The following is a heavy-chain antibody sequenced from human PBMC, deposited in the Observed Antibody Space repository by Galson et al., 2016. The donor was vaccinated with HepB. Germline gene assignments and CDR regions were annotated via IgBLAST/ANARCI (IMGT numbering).Heavy chain of an antibody. D-gene: IGHD2-21*02. CDR1: GFTFGSYA. V-gene: IGHV3-23*01. Sequence: SLRLSCAASGFTFGSYAMTWVRQAPGKGLEWVSGISTSGTNTFYTHSVKGRFTTSRDNSKNTLYLQMNSLRAEDTAVYYCAKVVTPYWYFDLWGRGTLVTVSS. J-gene: IGHJ2*01. CDR3: AKVVTPYWYFDL. CDR2: ISTSGTNT.